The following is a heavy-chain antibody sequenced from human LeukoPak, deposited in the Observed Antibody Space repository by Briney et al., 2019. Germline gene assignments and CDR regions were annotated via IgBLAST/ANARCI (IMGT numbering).Heavy chain of an antibody. D-gene: IGHD3-10*01. J-gene: IGHJ4*02. CDR1: GGSISSGSYY. Sequence: SETLSLTCTVSGGSISSGSYYWSWIRQPAGKGLEWIGRIYTSGTTNYNPSLKSRVAISVDTSKNQFSLKLSSVTAADTAVYYCAGSGRYPYYFDYWGQGTLVTVSS. CDR2: IYTSGTT. V-gene: IGHV4-61*02. CDR3: AGSGRYPYYFDY.